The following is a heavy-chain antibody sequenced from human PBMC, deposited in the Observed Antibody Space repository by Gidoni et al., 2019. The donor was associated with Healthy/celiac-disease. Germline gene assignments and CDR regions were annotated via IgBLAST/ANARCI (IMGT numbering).Heavy chain of an antibody. V-gene: IGHV4-59*01. D-gene: IGHD3-9*01. CDR3: ARMTVLTGYDNWFDP. CDR2: IYYSGST. Sequence: QVQLQESGPGLVKPSETLSLTCTVSGGSISSYYWSWIRQPPGKGLEWIGYIYYSGSTNYNPSLKSRVTISVDTSKNQFSLKLSSVTAADTAVYYCARMTVLTGYDNWFDPWGQGTLVTVSS. J-gene: IGHJ5*02. CDR1: GGSISSYY.